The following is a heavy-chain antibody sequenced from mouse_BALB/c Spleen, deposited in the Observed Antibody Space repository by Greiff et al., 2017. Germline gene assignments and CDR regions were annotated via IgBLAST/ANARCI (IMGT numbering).Heavy chain of an antibody. J-gene: IGHJ2*01. CDR2: ISSGGST. V-gene: IGHV5-6-5*01. CDR3: ARGEGGGLDYFDY. D-gene: IGHD3-3*01. Sequence: EVKLVESGGGLVKPGGSLKLSCAASGFTFSSYAMSWVRQTPEKRLEWVASISSGGSTYYPDSVKGRFTISRDNARNILYLQMSSLRSEDTAMYYCARGEGGGLDYFDYWGQGTTLTVSS. CDR1: GFTFSSYA.